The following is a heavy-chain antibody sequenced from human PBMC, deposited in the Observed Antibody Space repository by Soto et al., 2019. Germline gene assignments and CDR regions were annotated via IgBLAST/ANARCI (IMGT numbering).Heavy chain of an antibody. V-gene: IGHV4-30-4*02. J-gene: IGHJ5*02. CDR2: IYYSGST. CDR1: GCPISSGDYY. CDR3: ARDSSPYQMLYSFDP. Sequence: PSETLSLTCTVSGCPISSGDYYWSWIRQPPGKGLEWIGYIYYSGSTNYNPSLKSRVTISVDTSKNRFSLKLSSVTAADTAVYYCARDSSPYQMLYSFDPWGQGTLVTVSS. D-gene: IGHD2-2*02.